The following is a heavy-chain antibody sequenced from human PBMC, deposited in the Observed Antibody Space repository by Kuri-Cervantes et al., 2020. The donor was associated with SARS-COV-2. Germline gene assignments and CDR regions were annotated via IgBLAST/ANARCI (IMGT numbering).Heavy chain of an antibody. D-gene: IGHD6-6*01. J-gene: IGHJ4*02. CDR1: GYSISSGYY. CDR2: IYHSGST. V-gene: IGHV4-38-2*01. CDR3: ARLGSSSSGY. Sequence: LETLSLTCAVSGYSISSGYYWGWIRQPPGKGLEWIGSIYHSGSTYYNPSLKSRVTISVDTSKNQFSLKLSSVTAADTAVYYCARLGSSSSGYWAQGTRVTVSS.